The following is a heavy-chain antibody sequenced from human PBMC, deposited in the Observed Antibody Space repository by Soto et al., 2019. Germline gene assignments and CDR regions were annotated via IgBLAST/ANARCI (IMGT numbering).Heavy chain of an antibody. D-gene: IGHD6-13*01. Sequence: PSETLSLTCTVSGGSISSYYWSWIRQPPGKGLEWIGYIYYSGSTNYNPPLKSRVTISVDTSKNQFSLKLSSVTAADTAVYYCSAAGNIELSFDYWGQGTLVTVSS. J-gene: IGHJ4*02. CDR2: IYYSGST. V-gene: IGHV4-59*01. CDR1: GGSISSYY. CDR3: SAAGNIELSFDY.